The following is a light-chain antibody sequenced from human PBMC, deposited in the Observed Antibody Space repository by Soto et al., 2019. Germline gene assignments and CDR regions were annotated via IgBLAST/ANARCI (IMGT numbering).Light chain of an antibody. V-gene: IGKV3-15*01. CDR1: QGVTTN. J-gene: IGKJ5*01. Sequence: EIVMTQSPATLSVPPGERATLSCRAAQGVTTNFAWYQQKSGQSPRLLIYDVSNRATGVPARFSGSGSGTEFTLTISNLQSEDFAVYFCQQYHNWPPITFGQGTRLEI. CDR2: DVS. CDR3: QQYHNWPPIT.